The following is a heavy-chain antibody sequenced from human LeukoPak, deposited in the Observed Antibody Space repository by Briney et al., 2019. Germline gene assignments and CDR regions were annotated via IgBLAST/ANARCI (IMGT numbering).Heavy chain of an antibody. J-gene: IGHJ3*02. Sequence: GGSLRLSCAASGFTVSSNYMSWVRRAPGKGLEWVSEIYSDGSTYYAASVKGRFSISRDNSKNTVYLQMNSLRAEDTAVYYCARELRESGVFDIWGQGTMVTVSS. CDR3: ARELRESGVFDI. D-gene: IGHD6-25*01. CDR2: IYSDGST. CDR1: GFTVSSNY. V-gene: IGHV3-53*01.